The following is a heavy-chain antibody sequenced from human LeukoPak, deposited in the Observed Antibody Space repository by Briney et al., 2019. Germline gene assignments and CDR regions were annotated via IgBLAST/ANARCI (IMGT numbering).Heavy chain of an antibody. J-gene: IGHJ6*02. V-gene: IGHV3-23*01. CDR1: GFTFSAYA. D-gene: IGHD3-10*01. CDR2: IGSDNKP. CDR3: ARDLHYYAAMDV. Sequence: DPGGSLRLSCAASGFTFSAYAMTWVRQAPGKGLEWVSSIGSDNKPHYSESVKGRFAISRDNSKNTLFLQLHNLRVEDTALYYCARDLHYYAAMDVWGQGTTVTVSS.